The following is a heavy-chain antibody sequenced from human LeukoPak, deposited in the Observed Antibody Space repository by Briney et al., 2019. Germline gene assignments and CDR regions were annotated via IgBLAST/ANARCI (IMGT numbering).Heavy chain of an antibody. CDR2: IFPSGGEI. CDR1: GFTFSSYE. Sequence: GGSLRLSCAASGFTFSSYEMNWVRQPPGKGLEWVSSIFPSGGEIHYADSVKGRFTISRDNSKNTLYLQMNSLRAEDTAVYYCAKDRSDSSGYPASFDYWGQGTLVTVSS. V-gene: IGHV3-NL1*01. D-gene: IGHD3-22*01. CDR3: AKDRSDSSGYPASFDY. J-gene: IGHJ4*02.